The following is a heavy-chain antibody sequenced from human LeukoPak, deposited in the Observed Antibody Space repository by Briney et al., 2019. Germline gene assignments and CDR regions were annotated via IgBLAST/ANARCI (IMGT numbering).Heavy chain of an antibody. V-gene: IGHV4-4*07. CDR1: NGSIGSYY. CDR3: AREGARDDFVVVPAALDF. D-gene: IGHD2-2*01. CDR2: IHRTGST. Sequence: SETLSLTCTVSNGSIGSYYWTWIRQPAGKGLEWIGRIHRTGSTNYNPSLTSRVIMSVDTSKNQFSLRLTSLTAAVTAVYYCAREGARDDFVVVPAALDFWGLGTLVTVSS. J-gene: IGHJ4*02.